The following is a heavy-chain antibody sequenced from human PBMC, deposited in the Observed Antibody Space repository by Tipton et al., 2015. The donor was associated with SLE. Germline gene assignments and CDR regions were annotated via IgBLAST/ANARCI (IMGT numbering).Heavy chain of an antibody. CDR1: GYSISSGYY. V-gene: IGHV4-38-2*02. CDR3: ARGGGFDP. D-gene: IGHD3-16*01. J-gene: IGHJ5*02. CDR2: INHSGST. Sequence: TLSLTCTVPGYSISSGYYWGWIRQPPGKGLEWIGEINHSGSTNYNPSLKSRVTISVDTSKNQFSLKLSSVTAADTAVYYCARGGGFDPWGQGTLVTVSS.